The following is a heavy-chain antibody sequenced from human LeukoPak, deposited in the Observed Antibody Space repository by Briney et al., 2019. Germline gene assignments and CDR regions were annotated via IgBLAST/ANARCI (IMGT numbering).Heavy chain of an antibody. J-gene: IGHJ3*01. CDR1: GYTFTAYH. V-gene: IGHV1-2*02. CDR2: INPNSGGT. CDR3: ARDQGGDTFDV. Sequence: VASVEVSCTTSGYTFTAYHMHWLRQGPGQGLEWMGWINPNSGGTHYAQKFQGRVTMTRDTSIITAYMELSRLTSDDTAVYYCARDQGGDTFDVWGQGTMVTVSS. D-gene: IGHD1-26*01.